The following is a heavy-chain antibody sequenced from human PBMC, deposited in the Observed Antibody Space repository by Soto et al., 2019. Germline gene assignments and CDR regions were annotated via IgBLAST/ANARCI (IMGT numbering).Heavy chain of an antibody. D-gene: IGHD3-9*01. V-gene: IGHV1-3*01. J-gene: IGHJ4*02. CDR2: INAGNGNT. CDR1: GYTFTSYA. Sequence: ASVKVSCKASGYTFTSYAMHWVRQAPGQRLEWMGWINAGNGNTKYSQKFQGRVTITRDTSASTAYMELSSLRSEDTAVYYCASPRPKDHDILTGPFDYWGQGTLVTVSS. CDR3: ASPRPKDHDILTGPFDY.